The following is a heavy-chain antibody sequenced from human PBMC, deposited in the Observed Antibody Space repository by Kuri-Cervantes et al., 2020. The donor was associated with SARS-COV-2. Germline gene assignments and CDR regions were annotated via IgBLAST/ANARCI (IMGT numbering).Heavy chain of an antibody. CDR1: GFTFSSYS. J-gene: IGHJ4*02. CDR3: ANPITMVRGVIMGLDY. CDR2: ISSGSSTV. V-gene: IGHV3-48*01. D-gene: IGHD3-10*01. Sequence: GESLKISCAASGFTFSSYSMNWVRQAPGKGLEWISYISSGSSTVYYADSVKGRFTISRDNSKNTLYLQMNSLRAEDTAVYYCANPITMVRGVIMGLDYWGQGTLVTVSS.